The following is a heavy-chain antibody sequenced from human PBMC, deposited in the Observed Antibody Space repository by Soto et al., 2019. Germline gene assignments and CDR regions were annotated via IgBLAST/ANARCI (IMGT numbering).Heavy chain of an antibody. J-gene: IGHJ6*02. V-gene: IGHV1-69*13. CDR3: ARVRGYSGYDFINYYYYGMDV. CDR2: IIPIFGTA. D-gene: IGHD5-12*01. CDR1: GGTFSSYA. Sequence: ASVKVSCKASGGTFSSYAISWLRQAPGQGLEWMGGIIPIFGTANYAQKFQGRVTITADESTSTAYMELSSLRSEDTAVYYCARVRGYSGYDFINYYYYGMDVWGQGTTVTVSS.